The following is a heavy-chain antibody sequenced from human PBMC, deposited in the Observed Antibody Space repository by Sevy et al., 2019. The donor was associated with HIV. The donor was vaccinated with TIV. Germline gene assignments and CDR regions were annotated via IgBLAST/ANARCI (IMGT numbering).Heavy chain of an antibody. CDR1: GGSITSLY. V-gene: IGHV4-59*08. J-gene: IGHJ4*02. CDR2: IYYNGHI. Sequence: SETLYLTCTVSGGSITSLYWNWIRQPPGKGLEWIANIYYNGHINYNPSLKSRVTLSLDTSKNQFSLRLSSVTAADTTMYYCAGENAWGRGYSWGQGTLVTVSS. D-gene: IGHD1-26*01. CDR3: AGENAWGRGYS.